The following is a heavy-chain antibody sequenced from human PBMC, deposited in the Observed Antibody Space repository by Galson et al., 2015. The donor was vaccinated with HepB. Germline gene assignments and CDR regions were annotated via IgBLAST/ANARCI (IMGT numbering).Heavy chain of an antibody. D-gene: IGHD1-26*01. V-gene: IGHV1-69*02. CDR3: ARGRKFKEYYFDY. CDR1: GGTFSSYT. J-gene: IGHJ4*02. CDR2: IIPILGIA. Sequence: SVKVSCKASGGTFSSYTISWVRQAPGQGLEWMGRIIPILGIANYAQKFQGRVTITADKSTSTAYMELSSLRSEDTAVYYCARGRKFKEYYFDYWGQGTLVTVPS.